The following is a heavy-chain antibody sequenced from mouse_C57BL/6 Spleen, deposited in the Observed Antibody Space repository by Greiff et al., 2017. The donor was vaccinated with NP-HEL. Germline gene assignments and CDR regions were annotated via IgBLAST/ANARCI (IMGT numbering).Heavy chain of an antibody. Sequence: VQLQQSGPELVKPGASVKISCKASGYTFTDYYMNWVKQSHGKSLEWIGDINPNNGGTSYNQKFKGKATLTVDKSSSTAYMELRSLTSEDSAVYYCARSRDYDGRVSYAMDYWGQGTSVTVSS. CDR2: INPNNGGT. CDR1: GYTFTDYY. D-gene: IGHD2-4*01. CDR3: ARSRDYDGRVSYAMDY. V-gene: IGHV1-26*01. J-gene: IGHJ4*01.